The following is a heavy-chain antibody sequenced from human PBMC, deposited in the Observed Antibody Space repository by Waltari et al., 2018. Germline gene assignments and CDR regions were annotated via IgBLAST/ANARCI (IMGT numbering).Heavy chain of an antibody. J-gene: IGHJ4*02. Sequence: QVQLVESGGGVVQPGRSLRLSCAASGFTFSSYGMHWVRQAPVKGLEWVAVISYDGSNKYYADSVKGRFTISRDNSKNTLYLQMNSLRAEDTAVYYCAKDRYSGSSNADYWGQGTLVTVSS. D-gene: IGHD1-26*01. V-gene: IGHV3-30*18. CDR1: GFTFSSYG. CDR3: AKDRYSGSSNADY. CDR2: ISYDGSNK.